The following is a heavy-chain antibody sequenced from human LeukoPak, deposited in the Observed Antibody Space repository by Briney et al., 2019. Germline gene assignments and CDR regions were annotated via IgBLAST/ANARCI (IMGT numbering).Heavy chain of an antibody. CDR3: ARARGAVVPLFDP. CDR2: IYYSGST. D-gene: IGHD4-23*01. J-gene: IGHJ5*02. Sequence: SETLSLTCTVSGGAISSYYWSWIRQPPGKGLEWIGYIYYSGSTNYNPSLKSRVTISVDTSKNQFSLKLSSVTAADTAVYYCARARGAVVPLFDPCGQGTLVTVSS. V-gene: IGHV4-59*01. CDR1: GGAISSYY.